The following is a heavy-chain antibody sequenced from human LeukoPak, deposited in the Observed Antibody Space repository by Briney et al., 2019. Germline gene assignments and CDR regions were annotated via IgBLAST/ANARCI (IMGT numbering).Heavy chain of an antibody. Sequence: PSETLSLTCTVSGGSVSSNRYYWGWIRQPPGKELEWIGSIYYSGSTYYNPSLKSRVTISVDTSKNQFSLKLSSVTAADTAVYYCARRSDSLGFDPWGQGTLVTVSS. CDR3: ARRSDSLGFDP. J-gene: IGHJ5*02. CDR2: IYYSGST. CDR1: GGSVSSNRYY. V-gene: IGHV4-39*01. D-gene: IGHD3-9*01.